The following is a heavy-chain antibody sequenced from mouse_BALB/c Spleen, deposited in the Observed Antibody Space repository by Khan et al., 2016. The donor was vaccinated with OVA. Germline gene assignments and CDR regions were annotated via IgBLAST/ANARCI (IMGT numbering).Heavy chain of an antibody. J-gene: IGHJ2*01. CDR3: ARRNYGGSSYGYFDY. CDR1: GYTFADYT. CDR2: INPNNGYT. V-gene: IGHV1-22*01. Sequence: VQLQQSGPELVEPGASVKISCKTSGYTFADYTMHWVKQSHGKSLEWIGGINPNNGYTTYPQKFKGKATLTVDRSSSTAYMELRSLTAEESAVCYCARRNYGGSSYGYFDYWGQGTTLTVSS. D-gene: IGHD1-1*01.